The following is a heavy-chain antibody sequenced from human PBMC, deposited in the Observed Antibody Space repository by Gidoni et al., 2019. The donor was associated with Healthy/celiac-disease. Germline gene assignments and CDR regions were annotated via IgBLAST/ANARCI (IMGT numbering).Heavy chain of an antibody. Sequence: QVQLQESGPGLVKPSQTLSLTCTVSGGSISSGGYSWSWIRQHPGKGLEWIGYIYYSGSTYYNPSLKSRVTISVDTSKNQFSLKLSSVTAADTAVYYCARGSIAAAATRFDYWGQGTLVTVSS. CDR3: ARGSIAAAATRFDY. J-gene: IGHJ4*02. D-gene: IGHD6-13*01. CDR1: GGSISSGGYS. CDR2: IYYSGST. V-gene: IGHV4-31*03.